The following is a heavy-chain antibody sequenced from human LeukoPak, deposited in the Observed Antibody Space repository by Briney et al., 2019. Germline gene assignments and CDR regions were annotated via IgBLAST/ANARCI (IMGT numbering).Heavy chain of an antibody. V-gene: IGHV1-69*05. CDR1: GGTFSSYA. J-gene: IGHJ6*03. CDR2: IIPIFGTA. Sequence: GASVKVSCEASGGTFSSYAISWARQAPGQGLEWMGGIIPIFGTANYAQKFQGRVTITTDESTSTAYMELSSLRSEDTAVYYCARGGRSTIFGYYYYMDVWGKGTTVTVSS. CDR3: ARGGRSTIFGYYYYMDV. D-gene: IGHD3-3*01.